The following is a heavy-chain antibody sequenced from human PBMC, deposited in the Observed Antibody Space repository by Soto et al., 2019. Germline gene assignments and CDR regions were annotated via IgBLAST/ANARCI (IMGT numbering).Heavy chain of an antibody. J-gene: IGHJ4*02. CDR2: IWYDGSNK. Sequence: QVQLVESGGGVVQPGRSLRLSCAASGFTFSSYGMHWVRQAPGKGLEWVADIWYDGSNKYYADSVKGRFTISRDNSKNTLYLQMNSLRAEDTAVYYCARDEARLAFDYWGQGTLVTVSS. CDR3: ARDEARLAFDY. CDR1: GFTFSSYG. V-gene: IGHV3-33*01.